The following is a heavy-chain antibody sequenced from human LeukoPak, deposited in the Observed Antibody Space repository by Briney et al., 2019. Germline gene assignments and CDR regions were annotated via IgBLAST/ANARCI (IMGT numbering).Heavy chain of an antibody. CDR2: IYYSGST. J-gene: IGHJ4*02. D-gene: IGHD5-18*01. CDR1: GFTFSSYA. V-gene: IGHV4-59*08. CDR3: ARQVRGYSYGHLDY. Sequence: GSLRLSCAASGFTFSSYAMSWVRQPPGKGLEWIGYIYYSGSTNYNPSLKSRVTISVDTSKNQFSLKLSSVTAADTAVYYCARQVRGYSYGHLDYWGQGTLVTVSS.